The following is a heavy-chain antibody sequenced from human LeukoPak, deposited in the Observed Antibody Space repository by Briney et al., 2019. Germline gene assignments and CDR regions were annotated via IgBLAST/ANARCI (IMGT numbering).Heavy chain of an antibody. CDR1: GFTFSNAW. J-gene: IGHJ4*02. Sequence: PGGSLRLSCAASGFTFSNAWMSWVRQAPGRGLEWVGRIKSKTDGGTTDYAAPVKGRFTISRDDSKNTLYLQMNSLRPEDTALYYCARDKSYFGSGNYHYFDSWGQGALVIVSS. D-gene: IGHD3-10*01. CDR2: IKSKTDGGTT. V-gene: IGHV3-15*01. CDR3: ARDKSYFGSGNYHYFDS.